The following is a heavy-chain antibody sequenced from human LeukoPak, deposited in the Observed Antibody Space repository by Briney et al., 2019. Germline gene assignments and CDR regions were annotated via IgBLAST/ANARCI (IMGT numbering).Heavy chain of an antibody. Sequence: ASVKVSCKVSGYTLTELSMHWLHQAPGKGLEWLGGFDPEDGEQIYEQKFQGRVTMTEDTSTDTAYMELSSLRSVDTAVYYCATVSYEDDYGDYVFQHWGQGTLVTVSS. V-gene: IGHV1-24*01. CDR1: GYTLTELS. D-gene: IGHD4-17*01. CDR3: ATVSYEDDYGDYVFQH. J-gene: IGHJ1*01. CDR2: FDPEDGEQ.